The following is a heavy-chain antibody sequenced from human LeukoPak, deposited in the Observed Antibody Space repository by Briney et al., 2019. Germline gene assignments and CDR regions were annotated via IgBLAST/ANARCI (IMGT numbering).Heavy chain of an antibody. D-gene: IGHD3-16*01. CDR2: ISYDGSNK. J-gene: IGHJ4*02. CDR1: GFTFSSYG. Sequence: QSGGSLRLSCAASGFTFSSYGMHWVRQAPGKGLEWVAVISYDGSNKYYADSVKGRFTISRDNSKNTLYLQMNSLRAEDTAVYYCAATEWGVLYYFDYWGQGTLVTVSS. CDR3: AATEWGVLYYFDY. V-gene: IGHV3-30*03.